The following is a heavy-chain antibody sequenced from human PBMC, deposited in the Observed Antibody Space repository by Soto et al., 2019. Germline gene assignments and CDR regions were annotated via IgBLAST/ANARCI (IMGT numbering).Heavy chain of an antibody. Sequence: GASVKVSCTVSAYTLTELSMHWVRQAPGKGLEWMGGFDPEDGETIYAQKFQGRVTMTEDTSTDTAYMELSSLRSEDTAVYYCATLARTTVTTRDVWYYYYYMDVWGKGTTVTVSS. CDR2: FDPEDGET. V-gene: IGHV1-24*01. CDR1: AYTLTELS. D-gene: IGHD4-17*01. J-gene: IGHJ6*03. CDR3: ATLARTTVTTRDVWYYYYYMDV.